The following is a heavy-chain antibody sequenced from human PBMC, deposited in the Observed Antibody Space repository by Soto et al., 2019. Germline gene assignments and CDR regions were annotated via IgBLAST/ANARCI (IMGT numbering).Heavy chain of an antibody. CDR2: MKSNGAT. J-gene: IGHJ4*02. V-gene: IGHV3-15*01. D-gene: IGHD1-26*01. CDR3: TADLSPPEGPSYPIDY. Sequence: EVQLVESGGGLVTPGGSLRLSCVVSGFTFNNAWMNWVRQAPGKGLEWVGRMKSNGATDYAAFVKGRFTFSRDDSRGTLYLQMNSLETEDTAVYYYTADLSPPEGPSYPIDYWGQGTLVTVSS. CDR1: GFTFNNAW.